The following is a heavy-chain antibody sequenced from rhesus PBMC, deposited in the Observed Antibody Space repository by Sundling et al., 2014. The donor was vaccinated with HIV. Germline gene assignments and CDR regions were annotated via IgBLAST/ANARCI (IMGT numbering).Heavy chain of an antibody. Sequence: EVQLVESGGGLAKPGGSLRLSCAASGFTFSSYAMHWVRQAPGKGLEWVSAISSGGSTYYADSVKGRFTISRDNSKNTLSLQMNSLRAEDTAVYYCAASYNIWTGYYGDYGLDSWGQGVVVTVSS. D-gene: IGHD3-3*01. J-gene: IGHJ6*01. CDR1: GFTFSSYA. CDR2: ISSGGST. V-gene: IGHV3-103*01. CDR3: AASYNIWTGYYGDYGLDS.